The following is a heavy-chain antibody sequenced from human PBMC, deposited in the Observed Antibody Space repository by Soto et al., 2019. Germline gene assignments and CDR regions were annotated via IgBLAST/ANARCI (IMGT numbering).Heavy chain of an antibody. CDR3: ASSLGSSSYVPRDY. D-gene: IGHD6-13*01. V-gene: IGHV4-61*01. CDR1: GGSVSSGSYY. Sequence: SEPLSLTCTVSGGSVSSGSYYWSWIRQPPGKGLEWIGYIYYSGSTNYNPSLKSRVTISVDTSKNQFSLKLSSVTAADTAVYYCASSLGSSSYVPRDYWGQGTLVTVSS. CDR2: IYYSGST. J-gene: IGHJ4*02.